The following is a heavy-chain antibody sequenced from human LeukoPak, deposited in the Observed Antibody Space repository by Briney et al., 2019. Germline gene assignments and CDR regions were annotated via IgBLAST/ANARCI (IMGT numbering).Heavy chain of an antibody. V-gene: IGHV3-74*01. CDR1: GFTFSNYW. J-gene: IGHJ4*02. CDR2: INGDGSTT. CDR3: ARAVLYDGDSIDY. D-gene: IGHD4-23*01. Sequence: GGSLRLSCAASGFTFSNYWMHWVRQAPGKGLVWVSRINGDGSTTTYADSVKGRFTISRDNAKDTLYLQINSLRAEDTSVYYCARAVLYDGDSIDYWGQGTLVTVSS.